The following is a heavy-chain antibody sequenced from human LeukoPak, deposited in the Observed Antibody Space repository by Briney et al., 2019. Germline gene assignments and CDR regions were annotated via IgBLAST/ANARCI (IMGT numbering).Heavy chain of an antibody. CDR2: ISYDGSNK. CDR3: ARSAVGARVHGSAFDI. Sequence: GGSLRLSCAASGITFSSYAMHWVRQAPGKGLEWVAVISYDGSNKYYADSVKGRFTISRDNSKNTLYLQMNSLRAEDTAVYYCARSAVGARVHGSAFDIWGQGTMVTVSS. D-gene: IGHD1-26*01. V-gene: IGHV3-30-3*01. CDR1: GITFSSYA. J-gene: IGHJ3*02.